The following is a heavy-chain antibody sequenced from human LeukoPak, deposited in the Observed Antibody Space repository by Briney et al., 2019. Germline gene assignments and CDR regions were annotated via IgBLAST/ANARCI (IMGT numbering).Heavy chain of an antibody. CDR1: GFTFSSYT. J-gene: IGHJ4*02. CDR3: AKDGGLWVSAHWGDS. CDR2: ITTSDGNT. Sequence: GGSLRLSCAASGFTFSSYTMSWVGQAPGRGLGGVSTITTSDGNTYYADSVKGRFTVSRDNSKNTLFLQMNSLRAEDTAVYYCAKDGGLWVSAHWGDSWGRGTLVTVSS. V-gene: IGHV3-23*01. D-gene: IGHD7-27*01.